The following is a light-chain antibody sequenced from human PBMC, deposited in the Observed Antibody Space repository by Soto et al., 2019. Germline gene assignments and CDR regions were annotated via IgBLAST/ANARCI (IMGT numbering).Light chain of an antibody. J-gene: IGKJ1*01. CDR2: DAS. CDR3: QQYNSYRA. V-gene: IGKV1-13*02. Sequence: AIQLTQSPSSLSASVGDRVTITCRASQGISSALALYQQKPGKAPKLLIYDASSLESGVPSRFSGSGSGTDFTLTIRDVQPDDFAIYYCQQYNSYRAFGQGTKVDIK. CDR1: QGISSA.